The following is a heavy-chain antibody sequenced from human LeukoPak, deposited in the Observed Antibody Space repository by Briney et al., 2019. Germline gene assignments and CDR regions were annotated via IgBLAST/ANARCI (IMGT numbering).Heavy chain of an antibody. D-gene: IGHD4-17*01. J-gene: IGHJ4*02. Sequence: GGSLRLSCAASGFTVSSNYMSWVRQAPGKGLEWVSVIYGGGSTYYADSVKGRFTISRDNSKNTLYLQMNSLRAEDTAVYYCARSIYGDYVEDYWGQGTLVTVSS. V-gene: IGHV3-53*01. CDR1: GFTVSSNY. CDR2: IYGGGST. CDR3: ARSIYGDYVEDY.